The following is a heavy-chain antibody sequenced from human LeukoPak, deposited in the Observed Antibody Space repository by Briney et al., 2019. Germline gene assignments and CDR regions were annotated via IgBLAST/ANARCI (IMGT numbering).Heavy chain of an antibody. Sequence: GGSLRLSCAASGFTFSNAWMNWVRKAPGKGLEWVGRIKRKTDGGTTDYAAPVKGRFTISRDDSKNTLYLQMNSLKTEDTAVYYCTTDPIRPAHLEWLDYYYYGMDVWGQGTTVTVSS. CDR1: GFTFSNAW. CDR2: IKRKTDGGTT. V-gene: IGHV3-15*07. CDR3: TTDPIRPAHLEWLDYYYYGMDV. D-gene: IGHD3-3*01. J-gene: IGHJ6*02.